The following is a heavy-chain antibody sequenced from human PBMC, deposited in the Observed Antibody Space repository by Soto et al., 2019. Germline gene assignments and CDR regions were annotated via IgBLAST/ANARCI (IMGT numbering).Heavy chain of an antibody. CDR2: TSPYMGNT. CDR1: GYTFTSYG. Sequence: ASVKVSCKASGYTFTSYGISWVRQAPGQGLEWMGWTSPYMGNTNYAQKFQGRVTITADASTSTAYMELSSLRSEDTAVYYCVSEASRVEFDYWGQGSLVPVSS. J-gene: IGHJ4*02. V-gene: IGHV1-18*01. CDR3: VSEASRVEFDY.